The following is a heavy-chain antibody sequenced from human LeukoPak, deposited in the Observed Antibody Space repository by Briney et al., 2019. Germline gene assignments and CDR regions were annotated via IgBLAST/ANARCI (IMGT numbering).Heavy chain of an antibody. J-gene: IGHJ4*02. V-gene: IGHV3-33*01. CDR1: GFTFSSYG. Sequence: GGSLRLSCAASGFTFSSYGMHWVRQAPGKGLEWVAVIWYDGSNKYYADSVKGRFTISRDNSKNTLYLQMNSLRAEDTAVYYCARDEGKYYDSSGYYYNWGQGTLVTVSS. D-gene: IGHD3-22*01. CDR2: IWYDGSNK. CDR3: ARDEGKYYDSSGYYYN.